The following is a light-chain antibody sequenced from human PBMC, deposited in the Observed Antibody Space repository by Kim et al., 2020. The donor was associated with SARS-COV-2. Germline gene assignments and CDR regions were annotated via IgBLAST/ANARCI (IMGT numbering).Light chain of an antibody. CDR1: SSDVGAYKY. J-gene: IGLJ2*01. CDR3: CSYTSSSTWV. CDR2: GVT. V-gene: IGLV2-14*01. Sequence: QSALTQPASVSGSPGQSITISCTGTSSDVGAYKYVSWYQQYPGRAPKIIVYGVTERPSGVSNRFSASKSGNKASLTISGLQADDEADYYCCSYTSSSTWVFGGGTQLTVL.